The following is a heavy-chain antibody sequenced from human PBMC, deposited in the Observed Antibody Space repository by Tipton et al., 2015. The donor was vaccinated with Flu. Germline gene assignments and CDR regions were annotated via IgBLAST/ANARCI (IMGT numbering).Heavy chain of an antibody. CDR3: ARAHDYGDLYDAFDI. Sequence: QLVQSGAEVKKPGASVKVSCKASGYTFTSYGISWVRQAPGQGLEWMGGIIPIFGTANYAQKFQGRVTITADESTSTAYMELSSLRSEDTAVYYCARAHDYGDLYDAFDIWGQGTMVTVSS. CDR2: IIPIFGTA. V-gene: IGHV1-69*13. CDR1: GYTFTSYG. D-gene: IGHD4-17*01. J-gene: IGHJ3*02.